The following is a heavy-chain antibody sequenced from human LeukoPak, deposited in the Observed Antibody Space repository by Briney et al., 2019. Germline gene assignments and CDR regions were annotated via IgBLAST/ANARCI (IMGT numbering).Heavy chain of an antibody. V-gene: IGHV3-7*01. CDR3: ATDIPPRIAAAGTRAFDI. CDR1: GFTFSSYW. CDR2: IKQDGSEK. Sequence: GGSLRLSCAASGFTFSSYWMSWVRQAPGEGLEWVANIKQDGSEKYYVDSVKGRFTISRDNAKNSLYLQMNSLRAEDTAVYYCATDIPPRIAAAGTRAFDIWGQGTMVTVSS. D-gene: IGHD6-13*01. J-gene: IGHJ3*02.